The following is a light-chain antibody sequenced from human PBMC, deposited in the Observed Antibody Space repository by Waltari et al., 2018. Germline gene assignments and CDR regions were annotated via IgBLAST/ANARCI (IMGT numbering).Light chain of an antibody. CDR3: AAWDDTLSHWV. J-gene: IGLJ3*02. V-gene: IGLV1-47*01. CDR2: SNT. Sequence: QSVLTKPPSASGTPGQRVTISCSGSSSNIGANYVHWYQHLPGTAPNLLIFSNTQRPSGVRDRFSGSKSGTSASLAISGLRSEDEGDYYCAAWDDTLSHWVFGGGTKLTVL. CDR1: SSNIGANY.